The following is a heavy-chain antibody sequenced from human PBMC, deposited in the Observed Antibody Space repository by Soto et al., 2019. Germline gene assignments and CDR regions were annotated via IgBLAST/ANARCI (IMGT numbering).Heavy chain of an antibody. CDR3: AKWSYLDY. J-gene: IGHJ4*02. V-gene: IGHV3-23*01. D-gene: IGHD3-3*01. CDR2: ISGSDGKT. CDR1: GFGFSSFA. Sequence: RGSLRLSCTTSGFGFSSFAMTWVRQAPGKGLEWVATISGSDGKTYYADSVKGRFSISRDTSRNTLYLQMNSLRADDTAIYYCAKWSYLDYWGQGTRVTVSS.